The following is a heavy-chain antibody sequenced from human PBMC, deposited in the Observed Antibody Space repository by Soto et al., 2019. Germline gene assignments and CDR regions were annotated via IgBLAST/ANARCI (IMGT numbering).Heavy chain of an antibody. CDR3: ARSDGRY. V-gene: IGHV4-59*07. J-gene: IGHJ4*02. CDR2: IYYSGST. D-gene: IGHD2-8*01. Sequence: SDTLSLTCTVSGGSISRYYWSWIRQPPGKGLEWIGYIYYSGSTNYNPSLKSRVTISVDTSKNQFSLKLSSVTAADTAVYYCARSDGRYWGQGTLVTVS. CDR1: GGSISRYY.